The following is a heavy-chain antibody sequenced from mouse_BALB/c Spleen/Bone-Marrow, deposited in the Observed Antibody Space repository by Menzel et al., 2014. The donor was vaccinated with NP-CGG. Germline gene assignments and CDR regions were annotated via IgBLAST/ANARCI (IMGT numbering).Heavy chain of an antibody. V-gene: IGHV2-6-7*01. CDR3: ARDSFLITRALDY. Sequence: QVQLQQSGPGLVSPSQSLSITCTVSGFSLTGYGVSWVRQSPGKGLEWLGMIWGDGSTDYNPALKSRLSISKDNSKSQVFLKMNSLQTDDTARYYCARDSFLITRALDYWGQGTSVTVSS. J-gene: IGHJ4*01. D-gene: IGHD2-4*01. CDR1: GFSLTGYG. CDR2: IWGDGST.